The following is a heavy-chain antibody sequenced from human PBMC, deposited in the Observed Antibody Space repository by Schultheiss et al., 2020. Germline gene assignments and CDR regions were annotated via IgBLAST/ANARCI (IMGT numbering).Heavy chain of an antibody. CDR1: GGSISSYY. Sequence: SQTLSLTCTVSGGSISSYYWSWIRQPPGKGLEWIGYIYYSGSTYHNPSLKSRVTISVDTSKSQFSLRLSSVTAADTAVYYCARRGYYGSGRSFDYWGQGTLVTVSS. CDR3: ARRGYYGSGRSFDY. CDR2: IYYSGST. V-gene: IGHV4-59*08. D-gene: IGHD3-10*01. J-gene: IGHJ4*02.